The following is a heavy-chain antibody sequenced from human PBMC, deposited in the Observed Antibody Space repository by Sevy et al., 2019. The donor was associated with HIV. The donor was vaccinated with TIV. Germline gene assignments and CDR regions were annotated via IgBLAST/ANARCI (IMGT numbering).Heavy chain of an antibody. V-gene: IGHV3-30-3*01. CDR1: GFTFSSYA. J-gene: IGHJ6*02. CDR2: ISYDANAK. CDR3: ASIVATLPYYYYGMDV. D-gene: IGHD5-12*01. Sequence: GGSLRLSCAASGFTFSSYAMHWVRQAPGKGLEAVAVISYDANAKFYADSVKGRFTISRDNSKNTLDLKMNSLRAEDTAVYYCASIVATLPYYYYGMDVWGQGTTVTVSS.